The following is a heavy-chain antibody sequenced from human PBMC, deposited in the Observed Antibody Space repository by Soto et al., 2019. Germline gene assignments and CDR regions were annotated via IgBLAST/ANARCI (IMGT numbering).Heavy chain of an antibody. CDR2: ISSGSITI. CDR1: GFTFSSYA. V-gene: IGHV3-48*02. J-gene: IGHJ6*02. CDR3: ARGGSSSDNGMDV. D-gene: IGHD6-6*01. Sequence: GGSLRLSCAASGFTFSSYAMHWVRQAPGKGLEWVSYISSGSITIYYADSVKGRFTISRDNAKNSLYLQMNSLRDEDTAVYYCARGGSSSDNGMDVWGQGTTVTVSS.